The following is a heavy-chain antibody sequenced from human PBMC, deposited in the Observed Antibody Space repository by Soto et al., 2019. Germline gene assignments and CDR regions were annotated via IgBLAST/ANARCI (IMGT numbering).Heavy chain of an antibody. CDR2: IWYDGSNK. CDR1: GFTFSSYG. Sequence: GGSLRLSCAASGFTFSSYGMHWVRQAPGKGLEWVAVIWYDGSNKYYADSVKGRFTISRDNSKNTLYLQMNSLRAEDTAVYYCANLIIGYSSGWHDAFDIWGQGTMVTVSS. D-gene: IGHD6-19*01. CDR3: ANLIIGYSSGWHDAFDI. J-gene: IGHJ3*02. V-gene: IGHV3-33*06.